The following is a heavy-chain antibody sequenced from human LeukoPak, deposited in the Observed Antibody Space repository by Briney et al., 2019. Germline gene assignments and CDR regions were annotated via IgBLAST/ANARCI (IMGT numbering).Heavy chain of an antibody. CDR2: INPNSGGT. J-gene: IGHJ5*02. CDR3: AREDRLRLGAPSGNCFDP. CDR1: GYTFTGYY. D-gene: IGHD3-16*01. V-gene: IGHV1-2*02. Sequence: GASVKVSCKASGYTFTGYYMHWVRQAPGQGLEWMGWINPNSGGTNYAQKFQGRVTMTRDTSISTAYMELSRLRSDDTAVYYCAREDRLRLGAPSGNCFDPWGQGTLVTVSS.